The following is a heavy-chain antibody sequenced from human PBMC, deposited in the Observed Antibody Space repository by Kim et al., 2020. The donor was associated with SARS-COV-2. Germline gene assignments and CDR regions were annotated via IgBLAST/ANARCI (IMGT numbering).Heavy chain of an antibody. Sequence: GGSLRLSCAASGFTFSSYAMHWVRQAPGKGLEWVAVISYDGSNKYYADSVKGRFTISRDNSKNTLYLQMNSLRAEDTAVYYCARVGVVVVAATGWSTFDYGGQGTLVTVSS. D-gene: IGHD2-15*01. CDR3: ARVGVVVVAATGWSTFDY. CDR1: GFTFSSYA. J-gene: IGHJ4*02. CDR2: ISYDGSNK. V-gene: IGHV3-30*04.